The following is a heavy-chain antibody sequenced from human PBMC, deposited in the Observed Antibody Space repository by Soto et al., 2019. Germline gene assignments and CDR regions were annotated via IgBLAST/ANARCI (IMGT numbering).Heavy chain of an antibody. D-gene: IGHD1-26*01. V-gene: IGHV4-59*01. CDR2: IFYSGST. CDR1: GGSISSYH. CDR3: ARALPYFYFDY. Sequence: PSETLSLTCTVSGGSISSYHWSWIRQPPGRGLEWIGHIFYSGSTHYNPSLKSRVTISVDTSKSQFSLKLSSVIAADTAVYYCARALPYFYFDYWGQGTLVTVSS. J-gene: IGHJ4*02.